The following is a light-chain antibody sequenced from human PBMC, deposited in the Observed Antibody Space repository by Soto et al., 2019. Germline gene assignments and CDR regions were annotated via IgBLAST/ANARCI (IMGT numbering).Light chain of an antibody. J-gene: IGKJ5*01. CDR1: QSVSTY. Sequence: EIVLTQSPATLSLSPGERATLSCRASQSVSTYLVWYQQKPGQAPRLLIYDASNRATGIPARLIGSGSGTDFTLTISSLEPEDFAVYYCQHRISWPSTFGQGTRLEI. CDR2: DAS. CDR3: QHRISWPST. V-gene: IGKV3-11*01.